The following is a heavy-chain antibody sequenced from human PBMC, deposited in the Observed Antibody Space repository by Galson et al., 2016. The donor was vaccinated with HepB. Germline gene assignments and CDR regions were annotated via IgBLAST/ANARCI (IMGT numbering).Heavy chain of an antibody. CDR2: ISAYNDKT. CDR3: ARVRVSSGWYQIRYFDL. V-gene: IGHV1-18*01. D-gene: IGHD6-19*01. J-gene: IGHJ2*01. Sequence: SVKVSCKASDYTLTSYGITWVRQAPGQGLEWMGWISAYNDKTNYAQKLKGRVTMTTDTSTNTAYMELRSLRSDDTAVYYCARVRVSSGWYQIRYFDLWGRGTLVTGSS. CDR1: DYTLTSYG.